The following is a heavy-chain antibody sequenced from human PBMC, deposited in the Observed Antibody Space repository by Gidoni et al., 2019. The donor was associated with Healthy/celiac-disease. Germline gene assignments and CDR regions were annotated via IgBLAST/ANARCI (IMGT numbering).Heavy chain of an antibody. D-gene: IGHD1-7*01. CDR3: TRQTWTGTTH. CDR1: GFTFSGSA. V-gene: IGHV3-73*01. J-gene: IGHJ4*02. Sequence: EVQLVESGGGLVQPGGSLKLSCAASGFTFSGSAMHWVRQASGKGLEWVGRIRSKANSYATAYAASVKGRFTISRDDSKNTAYLQMNSLKTEDTAVYYCTRQTWTGTTHWGQGTLVTVSS. CDR2: IRSKANSYAT.